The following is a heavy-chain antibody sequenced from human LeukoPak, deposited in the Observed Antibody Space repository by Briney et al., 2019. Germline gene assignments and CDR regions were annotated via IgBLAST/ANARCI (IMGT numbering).Heavy chain of an antibody. J-gene: IGHJ4*02. CDR2: ISTTGGTT. CDR3: AKRERVGTTIGH. D-gene: IGHD1-26*01. V-gene: IGHV3-23*01. CDR1: GFTFTSFA. Sequence: PGVSLRLSCAASGFTFTSFAMSWVRQAPGKGLEWVSAISTTGGTTYYADSVKGRFTISRDNSKNTPYLQMNSLRAGDTAVYYCAKRERVGTTIGHWGQGTLVTV.